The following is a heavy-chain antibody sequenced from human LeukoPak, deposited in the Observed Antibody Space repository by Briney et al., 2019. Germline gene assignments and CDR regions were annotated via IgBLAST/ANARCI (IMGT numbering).Heavy chain of an antibody. Sequence: PGGSLRLSCAASGFTFSSYAMSWVRQAPGKGLEWVSAISGSGGSTYYADSVKGRFTISRDNSKNTLYLQMNSLRAEDTAVYYCAKDRIADFWSGYYPEPFDYWGQGTLVTVSS. CDR2: ISGSGGST. D-gene: IGHD3-3*01. CDR1: GFTFSSYA. J-gene: IGHJ4*02. V-gene: IGHV3-23*01. CDR3: AKDRIADFWSGYYPEPFDY.